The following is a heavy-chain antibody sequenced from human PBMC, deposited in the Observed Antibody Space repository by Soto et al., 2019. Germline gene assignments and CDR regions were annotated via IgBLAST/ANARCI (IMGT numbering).Heavy chain of an antibody. J-gene: IGHJ4*02. CDR1: GFTVSSYH. Sequence: EVQLVESGGGLVQPGGSLRLSCAASGFTVSSYHMSWVRQAPGKGLEWVSIIYSAGSADFADSVKGRFTISRDNSKNTLYLQMSSLRAEDPAVYYCTRVYSSSYHYFDYWGQGTLVTVSS. D-gene: IGHD6-13*01. CDR2: IYSAGSA. CDR3: TRVYSSSYHYFDY. V-gene: IGHV3-66*01.